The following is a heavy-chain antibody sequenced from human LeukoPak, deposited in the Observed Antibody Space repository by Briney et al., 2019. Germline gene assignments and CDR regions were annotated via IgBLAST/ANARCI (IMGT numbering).Heavy chain of an antibody. V-gene: IGHV1-69*13. Sequence: ASVKVSCKASGGTFSSYAIGWVRQAPGQGLEWMGGIIPIFGTANYAQKFQGRVTITADESTSTAYMELSSLRSEDTAVYYCARDGVKVAARPRGYYYYYYMDVWGKGTTVTVSS. D-gene: IGHD6-6*01. CDR1: GGTFSSYA. CDR3: ARDGVKVAARPRGYYYYYYMDV. J-gene: IGHJ6*03. CDR2: IIPIFGTA.